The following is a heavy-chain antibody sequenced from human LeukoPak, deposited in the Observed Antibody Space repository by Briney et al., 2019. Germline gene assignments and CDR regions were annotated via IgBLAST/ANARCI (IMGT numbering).Heavy chain of an antibody. D-gene: IGHD1-26*01. V-gene: IGHV1-24*01. Sequence: GASVKVSCKVSGYTLTELSMHWVRQAPGKGLEWMGGFDPEDGETIYAQKFQGRVTMTEDTSTDTAYMELSSLRSEDTAVYYCATDLGGSGSPEYWGQGTLVTVSS. CDR1: GYTLTELS. CDR2: FDPEDGET. CDR3: ATDLGGSGSPEY. J-gene: IGHJ4*02.